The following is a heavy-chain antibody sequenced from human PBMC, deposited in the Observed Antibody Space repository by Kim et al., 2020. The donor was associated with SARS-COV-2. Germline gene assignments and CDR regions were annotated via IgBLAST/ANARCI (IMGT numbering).Heavy chain of an antibody. CDR1: GFTFNTYG. J-gene: IGHJ4*02. D-gene: IGHD1-26*01. V-gene: IGHV3-30*18. CDR3: AKSFSGSYFGYDY. Sequence: GGSLRLSCAASGFTFNTYGMHWVHQAPGKGLEWVAVISYDGSNKYYADSVKGRFTISRVNSKNTLYLQMNSLRIEDTAVYYCAKSFSGSYFGYDYWGQGTLVTVSS. CDR2: ISYDGSNK.